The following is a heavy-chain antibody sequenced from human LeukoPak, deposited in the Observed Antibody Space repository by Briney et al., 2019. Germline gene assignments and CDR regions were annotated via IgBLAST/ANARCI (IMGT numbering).Heavy chain of an antibody. CDR2: IYYSGST. CDR3: ARRLWFGELIYFDY. Sequence: SETLSLTCTVSGGSISSSSYYWGWIRQPPGMGLEWIGSIYYSGSTYYNPSLKSRVTISVDTSKNQFSLKLSSVTAADTAVYYCARRLWFGELIYFDYWGQGTLVTVSS. D-gene: IGHD3-10*01. CDR1: GGSISSSSYY. V-gene: IGHV4-39*01. J-gene: IGHJ4*02.